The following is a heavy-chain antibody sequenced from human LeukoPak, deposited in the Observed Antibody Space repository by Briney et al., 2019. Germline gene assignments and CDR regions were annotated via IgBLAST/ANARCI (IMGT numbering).Heavy chain of an antibody. V-gene: IGHV4-59*08. D-gene: IGHD3-22*01. J-gene: IGHJ3*02. CDR3: ARHFTYHYDSSGYPRDGFDI. CDR2: MHYSGNT. Sequence: NPSETLSLTCTLSGGSISGYYWSWIRQSPGKGLVWIGYMHYSGNTNYNPSLKSRVIMSVDMSRNHFSLRLSSVTAADTALYFCARHFTYHYDSSGYPRDGFDIWGQGTMVTVSS. CDR1: GGSISGYY.